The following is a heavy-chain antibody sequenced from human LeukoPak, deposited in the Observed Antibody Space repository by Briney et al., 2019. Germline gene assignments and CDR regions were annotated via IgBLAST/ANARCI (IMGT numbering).Heavy chain of an antibody. Sequence: GGSLRLSCAASVFTVGNNYMNWGRQAPGKGLEWISLIYSGGRTHYADSVKGRFTISRDNSKNTLYLQMNNVRAEDTAVYYCARGGAAAASGTWAWGQGTLVTVSS. D-gene: IGHD6-13*01. J-gene: IGHJ5*02. CDR1: VFTVGNNY. V-gene: IGHV3-53*01. CDR2: IYSGGRT. CDR3: ARGGAAAASGTWA.